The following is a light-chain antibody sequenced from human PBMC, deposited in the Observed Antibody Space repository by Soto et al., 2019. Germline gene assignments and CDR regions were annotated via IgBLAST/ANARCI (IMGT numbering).Light chain of an antibody. CDR3: FSYTRRDTYV. CDR2: EVS. Sequence: QSVLTQAPSVAGFPGRSVTISCTGTNNDVGGYKGVSWYQQSPGTAPKLIIYEVSNRPSGVPGRFSGSKSGNTASLTISGLQAEDEADYYCFSYTRRDTYVFGPGTKVTVL. J-gene: IGLJ1*01. CDR1: NNDVGGYKG. V-gene: IGLV2-18*02.